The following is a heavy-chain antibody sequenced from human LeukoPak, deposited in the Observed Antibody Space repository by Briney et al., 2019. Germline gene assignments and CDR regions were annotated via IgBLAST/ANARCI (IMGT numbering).Heavy chain of an antibody. CDR3: ARLPGIAAI. V-gene: IGHV4-59*08. J-gene: IGHJ4*02. D-gene: IGHD6-13*01. CDR2: IYYSGST. CDR1: GGSTSRYY. Sequence: SETLSLTCTVSGGSTSRYYWSWIRQPPGQRLEWLGYIYYSGSTTYNPSLKSRLTMSLDMSKNQISLRLISLTAADTAVYYCARLPGIAAIWGQGTLVTVSS.